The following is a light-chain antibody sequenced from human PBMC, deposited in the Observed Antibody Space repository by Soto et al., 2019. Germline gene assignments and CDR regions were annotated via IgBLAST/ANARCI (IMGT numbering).Light chain of an antibody. V-gene: IGKV3-20*01. Sequence: EIVLTQSPGTLSFSPGERATLSCRVSQSVSSTYVAWHHQHRGPARRLLYDAATTRAASIATLFGGRWSGNEFTITISLLHYEDFVVYCCQQYGTSPRTFGQGTK. CDR1: QSVSSTY. CDR2: AAT. J-gene: IGKJ1*01. CDR3: QQYGTSPRT.